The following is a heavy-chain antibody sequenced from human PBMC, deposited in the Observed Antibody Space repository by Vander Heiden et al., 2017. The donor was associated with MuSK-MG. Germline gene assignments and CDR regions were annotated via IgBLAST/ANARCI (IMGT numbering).Heavy chain of an antibody. CDR1: GDSVASGSSY. Sequence: QLELEESGPGLVKTSETLSLTCTVSGDSVASGSSYWAWIRQPPGRGLEWIGAISYSGSPSYKSSLRSRVSFSLDTSRNQFSLSLTSVTATDTAIYYCARTFCGGDCYAGPNWLDPWGRGTLVTVSS. D-gene: IGHD2-21*02. J-gene: IGHJ5*02. V-gene: IGHV4-39*01. CDR2: ISYSGSP. CDR3: ARTFCGGDCYAGPNWLDP.